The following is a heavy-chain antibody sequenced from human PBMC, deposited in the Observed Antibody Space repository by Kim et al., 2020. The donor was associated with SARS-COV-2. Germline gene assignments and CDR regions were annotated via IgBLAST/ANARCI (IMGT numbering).Heavy chain of an antibody. CDR2: INYSGST. J-gene: IGHJ6*01. D-gene: IGHD6-13*01. Sequence: SETLSLTCTVYGGSISSYYWSWIRQPPGKGLEWIGYINYSGSTNYNPSLKSRVTISVDTSKNQFSLKLSSVTAADTAVYYCAASGVHRSSWRYYYYGMDV. CDR1: GGSISSYY. V-gene: IGHV4-59*12. CDR3: AASGVHRSSWRYYYYGMDV.